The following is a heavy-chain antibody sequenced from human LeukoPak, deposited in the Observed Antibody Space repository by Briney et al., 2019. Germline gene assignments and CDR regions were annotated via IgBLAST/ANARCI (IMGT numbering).Heavy chain of an antibody. CDR2: INHRGGT. V-gene: IGHV4-34*01. Sequence: SETLSLTCGVYGGSFSGYYWNWIRQPPGMGLEWIGEINHRGGTGYNPSLKSRVTMSVDTSKNVFSLKLTSVTAADTAVYCCARAYYYDSSAAIDYWGQGILVTVSS. J-gene: IGHJ4*02. CDR1: GGSFSGYY. D-gene: IGHD3-22*01. CDR3: ARAYYYDSSAAIDY.